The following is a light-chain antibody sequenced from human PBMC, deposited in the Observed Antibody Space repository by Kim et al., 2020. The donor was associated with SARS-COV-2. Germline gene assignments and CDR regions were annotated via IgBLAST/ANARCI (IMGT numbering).Light chain of an antibody. J-gene: IGLJ2*01. CDR1: SSDVDAYNY. CDR2: EVS. Sequence: GQAIAISSTGTSSDVDAYNYVSWFRQHPGKAPKLIIYEVSKRPSGVPDRFSGSKSGNTASLTVSELQAEDEADYHCSSYGGSHNFVFGGGTQLTVL. V-gene: IGLV2-8*01. CDR3: SSYGGSHNFV.